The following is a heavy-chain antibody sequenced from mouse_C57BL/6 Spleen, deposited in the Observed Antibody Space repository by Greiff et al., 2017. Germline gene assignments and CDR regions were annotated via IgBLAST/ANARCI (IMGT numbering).Heavy chain of an antibody. CDR3: TRERDYGSSPWFAY. V-gene: IGHV1-15*01. CDR1: GYTFTDYE. CDR2: IDPETGGT. Sequence: SGAELVRPGASVTLSCKASGYTFTDYEMHWVKQTPVHGLEWIGAIDPETGGTAYNQKFKGKAILTADKSSSTAYMELRSLTSEDSAVYYCTRERDYGSSPWFAYWGQGTLVTVSA. D-gene: IGHD1-1*01. J-gene: IGHJ3*01.